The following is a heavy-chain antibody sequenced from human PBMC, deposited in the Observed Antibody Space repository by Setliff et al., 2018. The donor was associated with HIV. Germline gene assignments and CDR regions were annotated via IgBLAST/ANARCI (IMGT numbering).Heavy chain of an antibody. CDR3: ARRMTMTGNWFDP. CDR2: INPNSGDT. J-gene: IGHJ5*02. Sequence: ASVKVSCKASGYTFSSYGISWVRQAPGQGLEWMGWINPNSGDTNYAQKFQGRVTMTRDTSISTAYMELSSLRSDDTAVYYCARRMTMTGNWFDPWGQGTLVTVSS. D-gene: IGHD3-22*01. V-gene: IGHV1-2*02. CDR1: GYTFSSYG.